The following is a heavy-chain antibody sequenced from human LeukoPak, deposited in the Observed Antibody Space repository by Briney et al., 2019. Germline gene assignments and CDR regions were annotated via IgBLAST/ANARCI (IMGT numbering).Heavy chain of an antibody. J-gene: IGHJ4*02. Sequence: GGSLRLSCAASGVFINTYWLHWVRQAPGKGLVWVSRVNSDGTNTNYGDSVQGRFTVPRDNAKNTLYLQMNRLRPEDTALYYRVREGSLQHLFDYWGQRTLITVSS. CDR3: VREGSLQHLFDY. D-gene: IGHD3-10*01. V-gene: IGHV3-74*01. CDR2: VNSDGTNT. CDR1: GVFINTYW.